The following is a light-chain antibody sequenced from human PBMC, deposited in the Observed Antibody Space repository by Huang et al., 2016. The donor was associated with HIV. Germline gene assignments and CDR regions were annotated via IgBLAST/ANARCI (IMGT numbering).Light chain of an antibody. CDR1: QDVSDY. CDR2: STS. V-gene: IGKV1-8*01. J-gene: IGKJ1*01. Sequence: AIQITQSPSSLSASTGDRVTISCRASQDVSDYLAGYQQKPGGAPRLLIYSTSTLQSGIPSRFSGNGSAADFSLTITCLQSDDFATYYCQQYHTYPWTFGQGTKVEI. CDR3: QQYHTYPWT.